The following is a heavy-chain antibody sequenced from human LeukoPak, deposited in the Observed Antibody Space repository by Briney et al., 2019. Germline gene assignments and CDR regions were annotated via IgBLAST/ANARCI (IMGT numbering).Heavy chain of an antibody. J-gene: IGHJ4*02. CDR2: INHSGST. CDR1: GGSFSGYY. D-gene: IGHD3-16*01. CDR3: ARVGRGRYYFDY. V-gene: IGHV4-34*01. Sequence: SETLSLTCAVYGGSFSGYYWSWIRQPPGKGLEWTGEINHSGSTNYNPSLKSRVTISVDTSKNQFSLKLSSVTAADTAVYYCARVGRGRYYFDYWGQGTLVTVSS.